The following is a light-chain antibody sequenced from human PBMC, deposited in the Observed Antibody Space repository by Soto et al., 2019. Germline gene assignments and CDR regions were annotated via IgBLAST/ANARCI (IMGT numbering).Light chain of an antibody. CDR2: WAS. J-gene: IGKJ1*01. V-gene: IGKV4-1*01. CDR3: QQYYSTPWP. CDR1: QSVLYSSNNKNY. Sequence: DIVMTQSPDSLAVSLGERATINCKSSQSVLYSSNNKNYLAWYQQKPGQPPKLLIYWASTRESGVPDRFSGSGSGTDFTLTSSSLQAEDVAVYCCQQYYSTPWPFGQGTKVEIK.